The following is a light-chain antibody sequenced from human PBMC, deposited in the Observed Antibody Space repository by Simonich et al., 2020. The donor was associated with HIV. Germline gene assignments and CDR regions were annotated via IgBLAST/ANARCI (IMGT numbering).Light chain of an antibody. CDR2: WAS. J-gene: IGKJ2*01. CDR3: QQYYSTFYT. V-gene: IGKV4-1*01. Sequence: EIVLTQSPATLSLSPGERATLSCRARQSVSSYLAWYQQKPGQPPKLLIYWASTRESGVPDRFSGSGSGTDFTLTISSLQAEDVAVYYCQQYYSTFYTFGQGTKLEIK. CDR1: QSVSSY.